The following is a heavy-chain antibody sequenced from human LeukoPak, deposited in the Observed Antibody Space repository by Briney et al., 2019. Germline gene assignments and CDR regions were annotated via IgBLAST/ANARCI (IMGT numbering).Heavy chain of an antibody. CDR2: IKQDESEK. CDR3: ARLSDSISCFGFDI. CDR1: GFTFSRYW. D-gene: IGHD2-2*01. Sequence: GGSLRLSCEASGFTFSRYWMSWVRQAPGKGLEWVANIKQDESEKYYVDSVKGRFTISRDNAKNSLYLQMTSLRAEDTAVYYCARLSDSISCFGFDIWGQGTTVTVSS. V-gene: IGHV3-7*01. J-gene: IGHJ3*02.